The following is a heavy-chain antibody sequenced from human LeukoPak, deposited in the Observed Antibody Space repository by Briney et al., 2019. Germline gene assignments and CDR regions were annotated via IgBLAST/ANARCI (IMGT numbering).Heavy chain of an antibody. Sequence: KPSETLALTCAVSGYSLSSGYYWGWVRQPPGKGLEWIGGIYHSGSTYYNPSLKSRVTISVDTSKNQFSLKLSSVTAADTAVYYCARVDIVVVPAASQYYFDYWGQGTLVTVSS. D-gene: IGHD2-2*01. J-gene: IGHJ4*02. CDR2: IYHSGST. CDR3: ARVDIVVVPAASQYYFDY. V-gene: IGHV4-38-2*01. CDR1: GYSLSSGYY.